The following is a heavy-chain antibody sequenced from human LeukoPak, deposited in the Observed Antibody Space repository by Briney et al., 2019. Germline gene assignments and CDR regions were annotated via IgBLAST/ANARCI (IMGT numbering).Heavy chain of an antibody. D-gene: IGHD3-3*01. CDR2: FIPVLGTA. CDR3: AGIPVFGVVLHQEPV. V-gene: IGHV1-69*10. Sequence: ASVKVSCKASGGIFSDYALNWVRQAPGQGLEWMGVFIPVLGTANSTQNFQDRVSITADISTHTVYMELSSLKSEDTAVYFCAGIPVFGVVLHQEPVWGKGTTVTVSS. CDR1: GGIFSDYA. J-gene: IGHJ6*04.